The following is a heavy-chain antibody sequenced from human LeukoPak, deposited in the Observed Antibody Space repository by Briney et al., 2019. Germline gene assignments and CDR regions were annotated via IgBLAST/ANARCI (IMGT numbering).Heavy chain of an antibody. CDR1: GGSFSGYY. CDR2: INHSGST. Sequence: SETLSLTCAVYGGSFSGYYWSWIRQPPGKGLEWIGEINHSGSTNYNPSLKSRVTISVDTSKNQFSLKLSSVTAADTAVYYCARFTVDTAMVTVDYWGQGTLATVSS. D-gene: IGHD5-18*01. J-gene: IGHJ4*02. CDR3: ARFTVDTAMVTVDY. V-gene: IGHV4-34*01.